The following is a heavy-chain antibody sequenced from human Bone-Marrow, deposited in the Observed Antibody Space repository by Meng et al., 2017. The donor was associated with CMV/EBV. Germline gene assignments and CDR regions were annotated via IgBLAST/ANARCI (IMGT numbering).Heavy chain of an antibody. CDR2: INHSGST. CDR1: GGSFSGYY. J-gene: IGHJ2*01. V-gene: IGHV4-34*01. Sequence: SETLSLTCAVYGGSFSGYYWSWIRQPPGKGLEWIGEINHSGSTNYNPSLKSRVTISVDTSKNQFSLKLSSVTAADTAVYYCARGRGYCSSTSCSYFDHWGRGTLVTVSS. CDR3: ARGRGYCSSTSCSYFDH. D-gene: IGHD2-2*01.